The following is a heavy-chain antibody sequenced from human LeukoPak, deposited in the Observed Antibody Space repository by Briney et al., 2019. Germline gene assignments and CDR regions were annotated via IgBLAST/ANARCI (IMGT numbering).Heavy chain of an antibody. CDR2: SRNKADSYTT. CDR1: GFTFSSFW. CDR3: TRGGLYGGSSAFDY. J-gene: IGHJ4*02. Sequence: GGSLRLSCAASGFTFSSFWMTWVRQAPGKGLEWVGRSRNKADSYTTVYAASVNGRFTISRDDSKSSLYLQMNSLKTEDTAVYYCTRGGLYGGSSAFDYWGQGTLVTVSS. V-gene: IGHV3-72*01. D-gene: IGHD4-23*01.